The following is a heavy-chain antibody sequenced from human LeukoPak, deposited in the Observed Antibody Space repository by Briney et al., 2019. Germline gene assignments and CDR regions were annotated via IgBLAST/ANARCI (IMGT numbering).Heavy chain of an antibody. J-gene: IGHJ6*03. CDR2: IYYIGST. Sequence: SETLSLTCTVSGCTISSSYWSWIRQAPGKGLEWIGLIYYIGSTNYNPSLESRVTMSVDTSNSQFSLKLTSVTAANTAVYYCASKGKLHSSYYYLDVWGIGTTVTVSS. CDR1: GCTISSSY. V-gene: IGHV4-59*01. D-gene: IGHD1-7*01. CDR3: ASKGKLHSSYYYLDV.